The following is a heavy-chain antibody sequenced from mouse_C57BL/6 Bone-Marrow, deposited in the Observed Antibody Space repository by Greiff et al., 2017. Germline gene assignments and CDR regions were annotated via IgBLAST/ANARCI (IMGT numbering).Heavy chain of an antibody. J-gene: IGHJ1*03. CDR3: ARPYDRYFDV. CDR1: GFTFSSYA. CDR2: ISDGGSYT. V-gene: IGHV5-4*03. D-gene: IGHD2-12*01. Sequence: EVMLVESGGGLVKPGGSLKLSCAASGFTFSSYAMSWVRQTPEKRLEWVATISDGGSYTYYPDNVKGRFTISRDNAKNNLYLQMSHLKSEDTAMYYCARPYDRYFDVWGTGTTVTVSS.